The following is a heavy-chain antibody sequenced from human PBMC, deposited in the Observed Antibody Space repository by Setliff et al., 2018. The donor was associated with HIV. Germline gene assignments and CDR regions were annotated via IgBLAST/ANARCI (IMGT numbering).Heavy chain of an antibody. CDR3: ARGVRVTVVQRGSSFDY. D-gene: IGHD2-21*02. CDR1: GYTFTNYA. CDR2: INPGNGNT. V-gene: IGHV1-3*01. J-gene: IGHJ4*02. Sequence: ASVKVSCKASGYTFTNYAIHWVRQAPGQRLEWMGWINPGNGNTKYSQKFQGRVTMTADESTSTAYMELRGLTSEDTAVYFCARGVRVTVVQRGSSFDYWGQGTLVTVPQ.